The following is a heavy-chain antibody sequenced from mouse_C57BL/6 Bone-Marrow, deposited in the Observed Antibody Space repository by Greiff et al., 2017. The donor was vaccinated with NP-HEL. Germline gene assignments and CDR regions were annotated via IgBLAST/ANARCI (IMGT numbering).Heavy chain of an antibody. CDR3: ARWRGIIYYDYLFDS. Sequence: QVHVKQPGAELVKPGASVKLSCKASGYTFTSYWMHWVKQRPGQGLEWIGMIHPNSGSTNYNEKFKSKATLTVDKSSSTAYMQLSSLTSEDSAVYYCARWRGIIYYDYLFDSWGQGTTLTVSS. CDR2: IHPNSGST. CDR1: GYTFTSYW. V-gene: IGHV1-64*01. J-gene: IGHJ2*01. D-gene: IGHD2-4*01.